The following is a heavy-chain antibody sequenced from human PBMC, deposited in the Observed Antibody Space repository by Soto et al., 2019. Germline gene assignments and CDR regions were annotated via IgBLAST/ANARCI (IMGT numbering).Heavy chain of an antibody. CDR2: ISYDGSNK. CDR1: GFTFSSYA. Sequence: GGSLRLSCAASGFTFSSYAMHWVRQAPGKGLEWVAVISYDGSNKYYADSVKGRFTISRDNSKNTLYLQMNSLRAEDTAVYYCAREGTVEMATIDKRYFQHWGQGTLVTVSS. D-gene: IGHD5-12*01. CDR3: AREGTVEMATIDKRYFQH. J-gene: IGHJ1*01. V-gene: IGHV3-30-3*01.